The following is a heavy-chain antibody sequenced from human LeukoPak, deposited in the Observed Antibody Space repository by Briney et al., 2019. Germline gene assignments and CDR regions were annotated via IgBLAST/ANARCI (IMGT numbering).Heavy chain of an antibody. D-gene: IGHD3-16*01. CDR1: GYTFTTYG. Sequence: ASVKVSCKSTGYTFTTYGITWVRQAPGQGLEWMGWISTDNGDTNYAQKLQGRVTMTTDTSTSTAYMELRSLRSDDTAVYYCAREGLGELTLDCWGQGTMVTVSS. J-gene: IGHJ3*01. V-gene: IGHV1-18*01. CDR2: ISTDNGDT. CDR3: AREGLGELTLDC.